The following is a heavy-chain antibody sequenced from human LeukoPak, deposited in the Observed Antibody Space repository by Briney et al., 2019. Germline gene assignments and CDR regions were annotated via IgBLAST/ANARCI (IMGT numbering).Heavy chain of an antibody. CDR1: GFTFSSYA. D-gene: IGHD2-21*02. Sequence: GGSLRLSCAASGFTFSSYAMSWVRQAPGKGLEWVLAISGSGGSTYYADSVKGRFTISRDNSKNTLYLQMNSLRAEDTAVYYCAEYTESKEVVTAISSSFDYWGQGTLVTVSS. J-gene: IGHJ4*02. V-gene: IGHV3-23*01. CDR3: AEYTESKEVVTAISSSFDY. CDR2: ISGSGGST.